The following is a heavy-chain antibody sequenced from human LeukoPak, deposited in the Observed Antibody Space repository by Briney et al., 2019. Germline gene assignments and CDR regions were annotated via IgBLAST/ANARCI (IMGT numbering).Heavy chain of an antibody. Sequence: GASVKVSCKASGYTFTGYYMHWVRQAPGQGLEWMGWINPNSGGTNYAQKFQGRVTMTRDTSISTAYMELSRLRSDDAAVYYCVRERKMSNWFDPWGQGTLVTVSS. J-gene: IGHJ5*02. CDR2: INPNSGGT. V-gene: IGHV1-2*02. CDR3: VRERKMSNWFDP. CDR1: GYTFTGYY.